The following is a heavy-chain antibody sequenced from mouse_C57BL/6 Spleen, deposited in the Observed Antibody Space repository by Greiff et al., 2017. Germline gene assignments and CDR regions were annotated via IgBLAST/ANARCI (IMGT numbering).Heavy chain of an antibody. J-gene: IGHJ2*01. V-gene: IGHV5-9-1*02. CDR3: TRVGDGDDDYFDY. CDR1: GFTFSSYA. Sequence: VQLKESGEGLVKPGGSLKLSCAASGFTFSSYAMSWVRQTPEKRLEWVAYISSGGDYIYYADTVKGRFTISRDNARNTLYLQMSSLKSEDTAMYYCTRVGDGDDDYFDYWGQGTTLTVSS. D-gene: IGHD2-2*01. CDR2: ISSGGDYI.